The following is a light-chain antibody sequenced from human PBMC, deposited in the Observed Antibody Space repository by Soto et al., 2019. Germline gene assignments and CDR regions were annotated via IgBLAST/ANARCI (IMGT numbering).Light chain of an antibody. CDR1: QNIHTN. V-gene: IGKV3-15*01. CDR3: QQYNSYSIT. J-gene: IGKJ5*01. Sequence: EIVMTQSPATLSVSPGERATLSCRAGQNIHTNLAWYQQKPGQAPRLLFYGASTGATGLPARFSGSGSGTEFTLTINSLQAEDCAVYYCQQYNSYSITFGQGTRLEIK. CDR2: GAS.